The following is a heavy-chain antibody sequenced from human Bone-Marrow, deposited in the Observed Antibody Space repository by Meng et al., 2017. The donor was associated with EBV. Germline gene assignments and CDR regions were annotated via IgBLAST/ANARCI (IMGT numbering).Heavy chain of an antibody. J-gene: IGHJ4*02. V-gene: IGHV4-34*01. Sequence: QGQLQPWGAGLLKPSETLSLTCAVYGGSFSGYYWSWIRQPPGKGLEWIGEINHSGSTNYNPSLKSRVTISVDTSKNQFSLKLSSVTAADTAVYYCARGCSGGSCSPFDYWGQGTLVTVSS. CDR1: GGSFSGYY. CDR3: ARGCSGGSCSPFDY. D-gene: IGHD2-15*01. CDR2: INHSGST.